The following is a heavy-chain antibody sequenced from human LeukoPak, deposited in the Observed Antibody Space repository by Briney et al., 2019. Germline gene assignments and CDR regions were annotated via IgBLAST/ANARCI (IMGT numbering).Heavy chain of an antibody. V-gene: IGHV4-59*11. Sequence: SETLSLTCTVSGGSISSHYWSWIRQPPGKGLEWIGYIYYSGSTNYNPSLKSRVTISVDTSKNQLSLKLSSVTAADTAVYYCAGGPYSDAFDIWGQGTMVTVSS. J-gene: IGHJ3*02. CDR1: GGSISSHY. CDR2: IYYSGST. CDR3: AGGPYSDAFDI. D-gene: IGHD1-26*01.